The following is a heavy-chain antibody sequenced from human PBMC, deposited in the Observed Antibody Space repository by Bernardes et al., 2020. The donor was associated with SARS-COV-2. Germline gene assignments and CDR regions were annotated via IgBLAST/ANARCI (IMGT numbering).Heavy chain of an antibody. CDR3: ATEGAQDLFFKD. Sequence: GGSLRLSCAASGFTFRNYWMHWVRQAPGKGLEWVSRINRDGNYTNSADSVKGRFTISRDNAKNTLYLQMNSLRAEDTAVYYCATEGAQDLFFKDWGQGTLVTVSS. D-gene: IGHD3-3*01. J-gene: IGHJ1*01. V-gene: IGHV3-74*01. CDR2: INRDGNYT. CDR1: GFTFRNYW.